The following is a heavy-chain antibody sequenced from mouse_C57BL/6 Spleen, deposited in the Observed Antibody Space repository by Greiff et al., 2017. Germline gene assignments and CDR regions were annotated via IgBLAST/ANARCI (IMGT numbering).Heavy chain of an antibody. CDR2: ISSGSSTI. D-gene: IGHD3-2*02. V-gene: IGHV5-17*01. CDR1: GFTFSDYG. J-gene: IGHJ3*01. CDR3: ARLAQATY. Sequence: EVKLMESGGGLVKPGGSLKLSCAASGFTFSDYGMHWVRQAPEKGLEWVAYISSGSSTIYYADTVKGRFTISRDNAKNTLFLQMTSLRSEDTAMYYCARLAQATYWGQGTLVTVSA.